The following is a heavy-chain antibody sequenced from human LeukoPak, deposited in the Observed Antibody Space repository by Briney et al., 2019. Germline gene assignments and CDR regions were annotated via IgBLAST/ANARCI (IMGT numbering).Heavy chain of an antibody. CDR2: TKSKTDGGTT. D-gene: IGHD1-26*01. Sequence: GGSLRLSCAASGFTFSNAWMSRVRQAPGKGLEWVGRTKSKTDGGTTDYAAPVKGRFTISRDDSKNTLYLQMNSLKTEDTAVYYCTRGCYYVAFDIWGQGTMVTVSS. V-gene: IGHV3-15*01. J-gene: IGHJ3*02. CDR3: TRGCYYVAFDI. CDR1: GFTFSNAW.